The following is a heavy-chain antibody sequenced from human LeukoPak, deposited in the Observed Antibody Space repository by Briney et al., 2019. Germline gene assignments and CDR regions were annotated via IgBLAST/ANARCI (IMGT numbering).Heavy chain of an antibody. CDR3: ARKGPRYCSGGSCHYSMDV. D-gene: IGHD2-15*01. V-gene: IGHV7-4-1*02. CDR2: INTNTGNP. Sequence: GASVKVSCKASGYTFTSYAMNWVRQAPGQGLEWMGWINTNTGNPTYAQGFTGRFVFSLDTSVSTAYLQISSLKAEDTAVYYCARKGPRYCSGGSCHYSMDVWGKGTTVTVSS. CDR1: GYTFTSYA. J-gene: IGHJ6*04.